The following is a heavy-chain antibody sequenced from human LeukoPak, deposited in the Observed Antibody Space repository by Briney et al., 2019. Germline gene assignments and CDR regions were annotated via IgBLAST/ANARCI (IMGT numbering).Heavy chain of an antibody. CDR2: INHSGST. CDR1: GGSFSGYY. CDR3: ARGVRRQLWLHIPIN. J-gene: IGHJ4*02. V-gene: IGHV4-34*01. D-gene: IGHD5-18*01. Sequence: SETLSLTCAVYGGSFSGYYWSWIRQPPGKGLEWIGEINHSGSTNYNPSLKSRVTISVDTSKNQFSLKLSSVTAADTAVYYCARGVRRQLWLHIPINRGQGTLVTVSS.